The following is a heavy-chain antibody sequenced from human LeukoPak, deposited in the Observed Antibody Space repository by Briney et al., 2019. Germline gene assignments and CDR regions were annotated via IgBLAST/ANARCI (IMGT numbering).Heavy chain of an antibody. CDR1: GFTFSSHA. J-gene: IGHJ6*02. CDR3: AREEPYSRRVYGMDV. CDR2: ISYDGSNK. D-gene: IGHD6-13*01. V-gene: IGHV3-30*04. Sequence: GGSLRLSCAASGFTFSSHAMHWVRQAPGKGLEWVAVISYDGSNKYYADSVKGRFTISRDNSKNTLYLQMNSLRAEDTAVYYCAREEPYSRRVYGMDVWGQGTTVTVSS.